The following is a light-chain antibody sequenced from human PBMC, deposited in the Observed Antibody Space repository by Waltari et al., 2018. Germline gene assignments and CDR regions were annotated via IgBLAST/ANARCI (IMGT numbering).Light chain of an antibody. J-gene: IGKJ2*01. Sequence: VVMTQTPLSLSVTSGQPASIPCKSTQSLLESDGKTYLSWFMQKEGQPPQLFIYEISSRMPGVPDRFSGSGSGTDFTLRISRVEPEDVGLYYCMQGRSLPHTFGQGTKLEIK. CDR2: EIS. V-gene: IGKV2-29*02. CDR3: MQGRSLPHT. CDR1: QSLLESDGKTY.